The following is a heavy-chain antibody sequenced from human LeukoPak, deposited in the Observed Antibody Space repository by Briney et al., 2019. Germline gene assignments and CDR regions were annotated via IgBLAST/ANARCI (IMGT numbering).Heavy chain of an antibody. CDR2: INPSGGST. Sequence: GASVKVSCKASGYTFTSYYIHWVRQAPGQGLEWMGIINPSGGSTSYAQKLKGRVTKNRETSTRTVYMQLSSLRSEDTAVYYCAVAYSYGRDAFDIWGQGTMVSVSS. J-gene: IGHJ3*02. CDR3: AVAYSYGRDAFDI. V-gene: IGHV1-46*01. D-gene: IGHD5-18*01. CDR1: GYTFTSYY.